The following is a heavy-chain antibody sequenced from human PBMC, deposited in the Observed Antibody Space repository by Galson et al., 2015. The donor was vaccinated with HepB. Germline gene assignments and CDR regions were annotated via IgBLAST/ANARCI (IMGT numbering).Heavy chain of an antibody. Sequence: SLRLSCAASGFTFSGSAMHWVRQASGKGLEWVGRIKSKTHNYATAYAVSVKGRFTISRDDSKNTAYLQMNSLKTDDTAVYYCIRPAVAGWTYWGQGTQVTVSS. CDR3: IRPAVAGWTY. CDR2: IKSKTHNYAT. CDR1: GFTFSGSA. J-gene: IGHJ4*02. D-gene: IGHD6-19*01. V-gene: IGHV3-73*01.